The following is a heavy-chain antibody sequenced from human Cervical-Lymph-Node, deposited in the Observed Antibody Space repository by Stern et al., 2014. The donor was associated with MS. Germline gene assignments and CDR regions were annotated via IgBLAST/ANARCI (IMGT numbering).Heavy chain of an antibody. CDR1: GYTFTSYP. D-gene: IGHD2-21*02. Sequence: QVQLVQSGAEVKKPGASVKVSCKASGYTFTSYPIHWVRQAPGQRLEWMGWIHGDNGNTQYSQKFQGRVTITSDRSASTAYMEVSSLTSEDTAVYYCARDSGHIAVLTPPNWFDPWGPGTLVIVSS. CDR3: ARDSGHIAVLTPPNWFDP. V-gene: IGHV1-3*01. CDR2: IHGDNGNT. J-gene: IGHJ5*02.